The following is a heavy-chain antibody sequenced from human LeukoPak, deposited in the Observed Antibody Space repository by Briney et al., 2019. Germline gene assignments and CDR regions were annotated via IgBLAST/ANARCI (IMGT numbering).Heavy chain of an antibody. CDR3: ASSPSDGCTNGVCYSYYGMDV. CDR1: GFTVSSNY. J-gene: IGHJ6*02. V-gene: IGHV3-66*01. Sequence: GGSLRLSCAASGFTVSSNYMSWVRQAPGKGLEWVSVIYSGGSTYYADSVKGRFTISRDNSKNTLYLQMNSLRAEDTAVYSCASSPSDGCTNGVCYSYYGMDVWGQGTTVTVSS. D-gene: IGHD2-8*01. CDR2: IYSGGST.